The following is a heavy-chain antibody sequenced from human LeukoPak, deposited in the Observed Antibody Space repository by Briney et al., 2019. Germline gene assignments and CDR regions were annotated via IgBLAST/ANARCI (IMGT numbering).Heavy chain of an antibody. D-gene: IGHD6-19*01. J-gene: IGHJ4*02. Sequence: GASVKVSCTASGYTFPSYFMHWVRQAPGQRLEWMGWIHVGNGNTKYSQRFQGTVTITRDTSASTAYMELSSLRSEDTAVYYCARGSGAVAFDYWGQGTLVTVSS. CDR1: GYTFPSYF. CDR3: ARGSGAVAFDY. CDR2: IHVGNGNT. V-gene: IGHV1-3*01.